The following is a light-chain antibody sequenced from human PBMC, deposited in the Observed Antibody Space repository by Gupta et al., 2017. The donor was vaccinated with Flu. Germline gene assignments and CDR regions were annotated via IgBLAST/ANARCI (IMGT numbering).Light chain of an antibody. Sequence: PGPLSVSPGERATLSCGASQSVGSNLAWYQQKPGQPPRLLIYSASTRATGIPGRFSAIGSGTEFALTINSLHSEDFAVYYCQQYHDWPVTFGGGTTVDLK. CDR3: QQYHDWPVT. J-gene: IGKJ4*01. CDR2: SAS. CDR1: QSVGSN. V-gene: IGKV3-15*01.